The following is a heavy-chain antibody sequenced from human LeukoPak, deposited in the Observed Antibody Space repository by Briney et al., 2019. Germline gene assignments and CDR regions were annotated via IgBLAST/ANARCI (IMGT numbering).Heavy chain of an antibody. V-gene: IGHV4-34*01. CDR2: INHSGST. J-gene: IGHJ4*02. Sequence: PSETLSLTCAVYGGSFSGYYWSWIRQPPGKGLEWIGEINHSGSTNYNPPLKSRVTISVDTSKNQFSLKLSSVTAADTAVYYCARYRGNRLRYFDYWGQGTLVTVSS. D-gene: IGHD2-15*01. CDR3: ARYRGNRLRYFDY. CDR1: GGSFSGYY.